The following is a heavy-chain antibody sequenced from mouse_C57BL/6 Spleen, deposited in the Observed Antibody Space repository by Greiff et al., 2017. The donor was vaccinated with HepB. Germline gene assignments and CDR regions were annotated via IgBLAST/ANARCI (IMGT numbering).Heavy chain of an antibody. CDR1: GYAFSSSW. J-gene: IGHJ4*01. D-gene: IGHD2-1*01. CDR2: IYPGDGDT. V-gene: IGHV1-82*01. CDR3: ARLGGNSYAMDY. Sequence: QVQLQQSGPELVKPGASVKISCKASGYAFSSSWMNWVKQRPGKCLEWIGRIYPGDGDTNYNGKFKGKATLTADKSSSTAYMQLSSLTSEDSAVYFCARLGGNSYAMDYWGQGTSVTVSS.